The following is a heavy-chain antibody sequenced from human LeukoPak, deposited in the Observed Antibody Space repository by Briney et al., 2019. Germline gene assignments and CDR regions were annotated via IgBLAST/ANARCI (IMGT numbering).Heavy chain of an antibody. J-gene: IGHJ4*02. CDR3: ARATPGIAVANY. D-gene: IGHD6-19*01. CDR1: GYTFTGYY. Sequence: ASVKVSCKASGYTFTGYYVHWVRQAPGQGLEWMGRINPNSGGTNYAQKFQGRVTMTRDTSISTAYMELSRLRSDDTAVYYCARATPGIAVANYWGQGTLVTVSS. V-gene: IGHV1-2*06. CDR2: INPNSGGT.